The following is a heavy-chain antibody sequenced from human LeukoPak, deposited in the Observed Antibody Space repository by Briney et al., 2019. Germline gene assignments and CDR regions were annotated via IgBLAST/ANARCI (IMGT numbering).Heavy chain of an antibody. Sequence: GGSLRLSCAASGFTFSSYAMHWGRQAPGKGLEYGSAISSNGGRTYYANSVKGRLTISRDNSKNTLYLQMGSLRAEDMAVYYCATLGYCSGGSCYGDGYYYGMDVWGQGTTVTVSS. D-gene: IGHD2-15*01. CDR3: ATLGYCSGGSCYGDGYYYGMDV. J-gene: IGHJ6*02. CDR1: GFTFSSYA. V-gene: IGHV3-64*01. CDR2: ISSNGGRT.